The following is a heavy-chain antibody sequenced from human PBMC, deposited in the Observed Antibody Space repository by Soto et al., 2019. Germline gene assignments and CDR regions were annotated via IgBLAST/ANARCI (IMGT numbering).Heavy chain of an antibody. CDR2: IYYSGST. V-gene: IGHV4-31*03. CDR3: ARGVIAAARYHFDF. D-gene: IGHD6-25*01. CDR1: AGPISSGGYS. J-gene: IGHJ4*02. Sequence: PSETLCFTCTFCAGPISSGGYSWSWIRQHPGRGLEWIGYIYYSGSTYYNPSLKSRVTISVDTSKNQFSLKLSSVTAADTAVYYRARGVIAAARYHFDFWGQGAMVTVSS.